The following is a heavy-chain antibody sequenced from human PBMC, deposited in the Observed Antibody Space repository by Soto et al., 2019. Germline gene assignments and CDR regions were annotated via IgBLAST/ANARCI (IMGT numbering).Heavy chain of an antibody. Sequence: QVQLVQSGAEVKKPGASVKVSCKASGYTFTSYGITWVRQAPGQGLEWMGWISGYNGITNYAQKLQGRVTMTTDTSTSTPDMELGSLRSDATPVYYCAIDPTIFAVLQTYGMDVWGQGTTVTVSS. CDR3: AIDPTIFAVLQTYGMDV. V-gene: IGHV1-18*01. J-gene: IGHJ6*02. D-gene: IGHD3-3*01. CDR1: GYTFTSYG. CDR2: ISGYNGIT.